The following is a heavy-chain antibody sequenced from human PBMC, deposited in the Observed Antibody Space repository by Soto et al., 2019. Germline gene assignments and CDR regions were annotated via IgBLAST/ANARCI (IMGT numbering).Heavy chain of an antibody. CDR3: AKVGGYCSGGSCADAFDI. CDR1: GFTFSIYA. D-gene: IGHD2-15*01. V-gene: IGHV3-23*01. Sequence: GGSLRLSCAASGFTFSIYAMSGVRQAPGKGLEWVSAISGSGGSTYYADSVKGRFTISRDSSKNTLYLQMNSLRAEDTAVYYCAKVGGYCSGGSCADAFDIWGQGTMVTVSS. J-gene: IGHJ3*02. CDR2: ISGSGGST.